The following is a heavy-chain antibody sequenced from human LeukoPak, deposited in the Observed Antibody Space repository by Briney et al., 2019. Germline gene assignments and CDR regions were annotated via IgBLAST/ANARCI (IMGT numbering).Heavy chain of an antibody. D-gene: IGHD2-2*01. CDR2: IYYSGST. CDR1: GGSISSGSYY. CDR3: ARDRGDPRVVPAAISWFDP. J-gene: IGHJ5*02. V-gene: IGHV4-39*02. Sequence: SETLSLTCTVSGGSISSGSYYWGWLRQPPGRGLEWIGSIYYSGSTYYNPSLKSRVTIFIDTSKNQFSLRLSSVTAADTAVYYCARDRGDPRVVPAAISWFDPWGQGTLVTVSS.